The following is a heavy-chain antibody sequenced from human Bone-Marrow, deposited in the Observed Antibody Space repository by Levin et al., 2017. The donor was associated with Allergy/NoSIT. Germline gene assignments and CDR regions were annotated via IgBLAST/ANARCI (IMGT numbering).Heavy chain of an antibody. J-gene: IGHJ4*02. D-gene: IGHD6-13*01. V-gene: IGHV3-74*03. CDR1: GFTFSSYW. CDR3: ARGVTAQSGSSPGH. Sequence: GGSLRLSCAASGFTFSSYWMHWVRQAPGKGLVWVSRIKSDGSSTKYADSVKGRFTISRDNAKNTLYVQMDSLRAEDTAVYYCARGVTAQSGSSPGHWGQGTLVTVSS. CDR2: IKSDGSST.